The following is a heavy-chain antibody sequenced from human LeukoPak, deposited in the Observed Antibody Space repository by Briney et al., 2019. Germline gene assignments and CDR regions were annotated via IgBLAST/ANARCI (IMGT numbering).Heavy chain of an antibody. V-gene: IGHV3-74*01. J-gene: IGHJ4*02. CDR1: GFAFRNYW. CDR3: AKGVNYYGSGSYLNYFDY. CDR2: INPDGSTT. Sequence: GGSLRLSCVASGFAFRNYWMYWVRQGPGKGLVWLSRINPDGSTTSYADSVKGRSTISRDNAKNSLYLQMNSLRAEDTALYYCAKGVNYYGSGSYLNYFDYWGQGTLVTVSS. D-gene: IGHD3-10*01.